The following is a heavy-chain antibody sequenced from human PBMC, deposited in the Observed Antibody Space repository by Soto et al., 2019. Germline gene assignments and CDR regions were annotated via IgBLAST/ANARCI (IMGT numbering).Heavy chain of an antibody. Sequence: GGSLRLSCAASGFTVSSNYMSWVRQAPGKGLEWVSVIYSGGSTYYADSVKGRFTISRDNSKNTLYLQMNSLRAEDTAVYYCVISSGYYYVVEDYWGQGTLVTVSS. CDR1: GFTVSSNY. V-gene: IGHV3-53*01. CDR2: IYSGGST. J-gene: IGHJ4*02. D-gene: IGHD3-22*01. CDR3: VISSGYYYVVEDY.